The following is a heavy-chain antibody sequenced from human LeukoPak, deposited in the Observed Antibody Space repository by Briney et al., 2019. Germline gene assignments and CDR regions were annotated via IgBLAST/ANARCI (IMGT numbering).Heavy chain of an antibody. CDR2: ISSSSSYI. CDR1: GFTFSSYS. Sequence: PGGSLRLSGAASGFTFSSYSMNWVRQAPGKGLEWVSSISSSSSYIYYADSVKGRFTISRDNAKNSLYLQMNSLRAEDTAVYYCARATYQPLLMRAWFDPWGQGTLVTVSS. CDR3: ARATYQPLLMRAWFDP. V-gene: IGHV3-21*01. D-gene: IGHD2-2*01. J-gene: IGHJ5*02.